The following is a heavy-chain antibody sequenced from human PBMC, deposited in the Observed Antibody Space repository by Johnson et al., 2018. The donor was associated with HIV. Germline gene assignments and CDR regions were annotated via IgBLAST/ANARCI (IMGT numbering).Heavy chain of an antibody. CDR1: GFTFSAYG. D-gene: IGHD1-1*01. Sequence: QVQLVESGGGVVQPGGSLRLSCAASGFTFSAYGMHWVRQAPGKGLEWVAFIRYDGSNKYYADSVKGRFTISRDNSKNTLYLQMDSLRAEDTAVYYCASGLDNWNDRDAFDIWGQGTMVTVSS. V-gene: IGHV3-30*02. CDR2: IRYDGSNK. J-gene: IGHJ3*02. CDR3: ASGLDNWNDRDAFDI.